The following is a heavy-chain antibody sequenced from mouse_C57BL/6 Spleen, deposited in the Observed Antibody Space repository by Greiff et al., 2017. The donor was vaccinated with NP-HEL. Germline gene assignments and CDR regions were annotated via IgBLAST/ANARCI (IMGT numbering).Heavy chain of an antibody. D-gene: IGHD2-5*01. J-gene: IGHJ4*01. Sequence: QVQLKESGPGLVQPSQSLSITCTVSGFSLTSYGVHWVRQSPGKGLEWLGVIWRGGSTDYNAAFMSRLSITKDNSKSQVFFKMNSLQADDTAIYYCAKKTENYSNYVDAMDYWGQGTSVTVSS. CDR2: IWRGGST. CDR1: GFSLTSYG. V-gene: IGHV2-5*01. CDR3: AKKTENYSNYVDAMDY.